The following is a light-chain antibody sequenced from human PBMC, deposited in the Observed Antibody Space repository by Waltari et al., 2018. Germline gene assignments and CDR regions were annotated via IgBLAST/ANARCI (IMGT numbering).Light chain of an antibody. CDR1: SSDIGDYNY. CDR2: DVT. CDR3: NSYTSTSTLV. J-gene: IGLJ1*01. V-gene: IGLV2-14*03. Sequence: QSALTQPASVSGSPGQSITISCTGSSSDIGDYNYVSWYQQYPGQAPKLILFDVTDRHSVVSPRFSGSKSGNTASLTISGLQTEDEADYYCNSYTSTSTLVFGTGTKVTVL.